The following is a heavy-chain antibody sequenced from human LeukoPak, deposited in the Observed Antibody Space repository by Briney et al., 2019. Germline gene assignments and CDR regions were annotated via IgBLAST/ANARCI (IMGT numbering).Heavy chain of an antibody. V-gene: IGHV4-30-2*01. CDR2: IYHSGST. D-gene: IGHD3-22*01. CDR3: ARARTYYYDSSGYLNAFDI. J-gene: IGHJ3*02. CDR1: GGSISSGGYS. Sequence: PSQTLSLTCAVSGGSISSGGYSWSWIRQPPGKGLEWIGYIYHSGSTYYNPSLKSRVTISVDRSKNQFSLKLSSVTAADTAVYYCARARTYYYDSSGYLNAFDIWGQGTMVTVSS.